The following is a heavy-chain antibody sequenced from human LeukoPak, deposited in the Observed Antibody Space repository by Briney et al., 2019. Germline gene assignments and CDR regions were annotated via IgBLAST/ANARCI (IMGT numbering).Heavy chain of an antibody. CDR3: ARDSCSSTSCPRRYYYYYMDV. CDR1: GFTFSSYA. V-gene: IGHV3-30-3*01. Sequence: GRSLRLSCAASGFTFSSYAMHWVRQAPGKGLEWVAVISYDGSNKYYADSVKGRFTISRDNSKNTLYLQMNSLRAEDTAVYYCARDSCSSTSCPRRYYYYYMDVWGKGTTVTVSS. J-gene: IGHJ6*03. CDR2: ISYDGSNK. D-gene: IGHD2-2*01.